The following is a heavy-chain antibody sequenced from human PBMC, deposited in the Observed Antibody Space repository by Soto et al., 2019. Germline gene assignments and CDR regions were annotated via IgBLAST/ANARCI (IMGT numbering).Heavy chain of an antibody. CDR2: MSPNSGMT. J-gene: IGHJ4*02. V-gene: IGHV1-8*01. CDR1: GYRFSIPD. D-gene: IGHD2-15*01. CDR3: VSDFAAPVVK. Sequence: ASVKVSCKTSGYRFSIPDINRVRQASGQVLEWVGWMSPNSGMTGFGQKFKGRVTMTEDTARGTAYLALTSLTSEDTGVYYCVSDFAAPVVKWGQGTLVTVSS.